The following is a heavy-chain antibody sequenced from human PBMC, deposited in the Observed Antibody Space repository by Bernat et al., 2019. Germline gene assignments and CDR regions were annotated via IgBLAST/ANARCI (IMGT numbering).Heavy chain of an antibody. V-gene: IGHV3-53*04. CDR3: ARGIYGDYGNYGMDV. CDR2: IYSGGRT. J-gene: IGHJ6*02. Sequence: VQLVESGGGVVQPGGSLRLSCAASGFTVSSNYISWVRQAPGKGLEWVSVIYSGGRTYYADSVKGRSTISRHKSKNTLYLQMNSLRAEDTAVYYCARGIYGDYGNYGMDVWGQGTTVTVSS. CDR1: GFTVSSNY. D-gene: IGHD4-17*01.